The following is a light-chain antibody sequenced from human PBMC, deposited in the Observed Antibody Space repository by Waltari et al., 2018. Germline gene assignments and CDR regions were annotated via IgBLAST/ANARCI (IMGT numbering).Light chain of an antibody. J-gene: IGLJ2*01. Sequence: QSALTQPASVSGSPGQSITISCTGTSSDVGGYNYVSWYQQHPGKAPKLMISDVSNRPSGVSNRFSGSKSGNTASLTISGLQAEDGADYYCSSYTSSITLCVFGVGTKLTVL. CDR2: DVS. V-gene: IGLV2-14*03. CDR1: SSDVGGYNY. CDR3: SSYTSSITLCV.